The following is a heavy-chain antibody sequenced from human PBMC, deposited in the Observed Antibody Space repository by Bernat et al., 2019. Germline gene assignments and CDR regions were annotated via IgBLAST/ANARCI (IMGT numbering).Heavy chain of an antibody. D-gene: IGHD3-10*01. CDR2: ISAYNGNT. CDR1: GYTFTSYG. V-gene: IGHV1-18*01. J-gene: IGHJ4*02. CDR3: ARDIRGSGSYYKGAFAY. Sequence: QVQLVQSGAEVKKPGASVKVSCKASGYTFTSYGISWVRQAPGQGLEWMGWISAYNGNTNYAQKLQGRVTMTTDTSTSTAYMEPRSLRSDDTAVYYCARDIRGSGSYYKGAFAYWGQGTLVTVSS.